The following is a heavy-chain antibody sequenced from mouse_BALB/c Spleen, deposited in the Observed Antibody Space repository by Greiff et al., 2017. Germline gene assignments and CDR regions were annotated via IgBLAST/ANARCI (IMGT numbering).Heavy chain of an antibody. CDR2: IYPGSGNT. CDR3: ARSPFITTVVAAYWYFDV. CDR1: GYAFTNYW. D-gene: IGHD1-1*01. Sequence: QVQLQQSGAELVRPGTSVKISCKASGYAFTNYWLGWVKQRPGHGLEWIGDIYPGSGNTYYNEKFKGKATLTADKSSSTAYMQLSSLTSEDSAVYFCARSPFITTVVAAYWYFDVWGAGTTVTVSS. J-gene: IGHJ1*01. V-gene: IGHV1-63*01.